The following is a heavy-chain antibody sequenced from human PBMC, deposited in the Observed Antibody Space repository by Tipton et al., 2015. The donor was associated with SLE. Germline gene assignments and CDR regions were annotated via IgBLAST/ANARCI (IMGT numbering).Heavy chain of an antibody. CDR1: GGSISTYY. V-gene: IGHV4-59*01. J-gene: IGHJ4*02. CDR2: IHHSGRT. Sequence: TLSLTCTVSGGSISTYYLSWIRQPPRKGLEWIGYIHHSGRTNYNPSLKSRVIISVDTSKNQFSLEVPSVTTADTAVYYCVRGGSSWDEVYYWGQRTLVTVSS. CDR3: VRGGSSWDEVYY. D-gene: IGHD6-13*01.